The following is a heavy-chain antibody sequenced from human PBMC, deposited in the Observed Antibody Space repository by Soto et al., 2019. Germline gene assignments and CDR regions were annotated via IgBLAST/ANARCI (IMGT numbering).Heavy chain of an antibody. D-gene: IGHD6-19*01. J-gene: IGHJ5*02. V-gene: IGHV3-64D*06. CDR1: GFTFSSYA. Sequence: GGSLRLSCSASGFTFSSYAMHWVRQAPGKGLEYVSAISSNGGSTYYADSVKGRFTISRDNSKNTLYLQMSSLRAEDTAVYYCVKVEYGSGVYNWFDPWGQGTLVTVSS. CDR2: ISSNGGST. CDR3: VKVEYGSGVYNWFDP.